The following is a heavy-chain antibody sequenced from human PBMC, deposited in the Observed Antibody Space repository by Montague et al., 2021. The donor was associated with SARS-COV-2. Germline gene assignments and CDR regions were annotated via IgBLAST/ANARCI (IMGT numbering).Heavy chain of an antibody. CDR1: GFSLTTSGVS. V-gene: IGHV2-70*01. Sequence: PALVKPTQTLTLTCTFSGFSLTTSGVSVGWMRQPPGKAPEWLALIDWDDDKFYTSSLRTRLTISKDTSKNLVVLTMTNMDPVDTATYYCVRIAVDSSNFGAFDTWGQGAPVIVSA. CDR3: VRIAVDSSNFGAFDT. CDR2: IDWDDDK. J-gene: IGHJ3*02. D-gene: IGHD4-23*01.